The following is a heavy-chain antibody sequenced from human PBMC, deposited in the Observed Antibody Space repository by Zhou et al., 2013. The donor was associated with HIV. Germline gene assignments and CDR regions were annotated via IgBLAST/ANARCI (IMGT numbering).Heavy chain of an antibody. D-gene: IGHD2-2*01. Sequence: QVQLVESGGGVVQPGGSLTLSCAASGFTFSSYAMHWVRQAPGKGLEWVAFIRYDSSNRYYSDSVKGRFTISRDDSENTLYPQMNSLRVDDTAVYYCAKVPESLISDQHYMDVWGKGTTVTVSS. J-gene: IGHJ6*03. V-gene: IGHV3-30*02. CDR1: GFTFSSYA. CDR2: IRYDSSNR. CDR3: AKVPESLISDQHYMDV.